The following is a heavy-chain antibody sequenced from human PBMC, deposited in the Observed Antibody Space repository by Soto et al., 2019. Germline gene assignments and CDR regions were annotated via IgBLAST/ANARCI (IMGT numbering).Heavy chain of an antibody. CDR1: GYTFASYD. V-gene: IGHV1-8*01. CDR3: ARSDGYNFNWLDS. D-gene: IGHD2-21*01. Sequence: QVQLVQSGAEVKTPGASVKVSCKASGYTFASYDINWVRQAPGQGLEWMGWMNPNSGNTGYAQKFQGRLSMTTDTALYIAHMELSSLRNEHTAVYYCARSDGYNFNWLDSWGQGTLVTVSA. J-gene: IGHJ5*01. CDR2: MNPNSGNT.